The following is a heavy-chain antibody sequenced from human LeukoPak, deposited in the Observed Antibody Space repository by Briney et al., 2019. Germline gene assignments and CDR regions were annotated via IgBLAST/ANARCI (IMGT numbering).Heavy chain of an antibody. CDR1: GYTFTSYA. J-gene: IGHJ4*02. V-gene: IGHV1-2*02. CDR2: INPKNGGT. Sequence: GASVKVSCKASGYTFTSYAMNWVRQAPGQGLEWMGWINPKNGGTKYAQSFQGRVTMTRDTSITTAYMELSRLTSDDTALYFCARERQGDYWGQGTLVTVSS. CDR3: ARERQGDY.